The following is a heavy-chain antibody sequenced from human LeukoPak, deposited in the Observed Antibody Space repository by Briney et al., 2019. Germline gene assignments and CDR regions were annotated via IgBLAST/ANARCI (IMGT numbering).Heavy chain of an antibody. J-gene: IGHJ3*02. D-gene: IGHD1-26*01. Sequence: PGGSLRLSCAASGFSVSKNYMNWVRQAPGKGLEWVSVIYSGGSTYHADSVKGRFTNSRDNSKNTLYLHMNRLRAEDTAVYYCARGGILWELGFDIWGQGTMVTVSS. CDR1: GFSVSKNY. CDR2: IYSGGST. CDR3: ARGGILWELGFDI. V-gene: IGHV3-53*01.